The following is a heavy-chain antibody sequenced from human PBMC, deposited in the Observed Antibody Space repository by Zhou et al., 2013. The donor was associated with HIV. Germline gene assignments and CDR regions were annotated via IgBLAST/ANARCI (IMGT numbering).Heavy chain of an antibody. CDR2: INPSGGST. CDR1: GYTFTSYY. D-gene: IGHD4-17*01. CDR3: ARDGGHDYGDYVSYYYYYMDV. Sequence: QVQLVQSGAEVKKPGASVKVSCKASGYTFTSYYMHWVRQAPGQGLEWMGIINPSGGSTSYAQKFQGRVTMTRDTSTSTVYMELSSLRSEDTAVYYCARDGGHDYGDYVSYYYYYMDVWGKGTTVTVSS. J-gene: IGHJ6*03. V-gene: IGHV1-46*01.